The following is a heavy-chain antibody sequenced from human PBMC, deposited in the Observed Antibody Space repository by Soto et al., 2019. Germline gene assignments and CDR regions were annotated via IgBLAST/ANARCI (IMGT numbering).Heavy chain of an antibody. Sequence: GGSLRLSCAASGFTFSYYYMSWIRQAPGKGLEWVSYISSSSSYTNYADSVKGRFTISRDNAKNSLYLQMNSLRAEDTAVYYCARDYYDSSGYFPWGPGTLVTVSS. CDR2: ISSSSSYT. CDR1: GFTFSYYY. V-gene: IGHV3-11*06. J-gene: IGHJ5*02. CDR3: ARDYYDSSGYFP. D-gene: IGHD3-22*01.